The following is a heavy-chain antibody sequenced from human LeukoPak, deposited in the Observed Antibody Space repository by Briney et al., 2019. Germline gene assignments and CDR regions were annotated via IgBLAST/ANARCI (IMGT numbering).Heavy chain of an antibody. V-gene: IGHV5-51*01. CDR1: GYSFTSYW. J-gene: IGHJ3*02. CDR3: ATYFAGAETFDI. CDR2: IYPGDSDT. D-gene: IGHD3-16*01. Sequence: NHGESLKISCKGSGYSFTSYWIGWVRQMPGKGLEWMGIIYPGDSDTKYSPSFQGQVTISADKSISTAYLLWSSLKASDTAMYYCATYFAGAETFDIWGQGTMVTVSS.